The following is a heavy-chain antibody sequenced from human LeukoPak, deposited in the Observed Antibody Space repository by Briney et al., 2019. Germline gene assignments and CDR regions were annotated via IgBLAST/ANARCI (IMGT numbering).Heavy chain of an antibody. V-gene: IGHV4-34*01. CDR3: AGEGEPLRPIDILTGRPPID. Sequence: SETLSLTCAVYGGSFSGYYWSWIRQPPGKGLEWIGEINHSGSTNYNPSLKSRVTISVDTSKNQFSLKLSSVTAADTAVYYCAGEGEPLRPIDILTGRPPIDWGQGTLVTVSS. J-gene: IGHJ4*02. CDR2: INHSGST. CDR1: GGSFSGYY. D-gene: IGHD3-9*01.